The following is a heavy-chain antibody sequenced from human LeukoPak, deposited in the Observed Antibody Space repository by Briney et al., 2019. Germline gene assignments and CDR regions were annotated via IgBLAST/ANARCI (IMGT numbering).Heavy chain of an antibody. CDR1: GFTFDDYA. D-gene: IGHD2-15*01. Sequence: GGSLRLSCAASGFTFDDYAMHWVRQAPGKGLEWVSGISWNSGSIGYADSVKGRFTISRDNAKNSLYLQMNSLRAEDTALYYCAKDLNPVVVVAATPDYYYGMDVRGQGTTVTVSS. V-gene: IGHV3-9*01. CDR3: AKDLNPVVVVAATPDYYYGMDV. CDR2: ISWNSGSI. J-gene: IGHJ6*02.